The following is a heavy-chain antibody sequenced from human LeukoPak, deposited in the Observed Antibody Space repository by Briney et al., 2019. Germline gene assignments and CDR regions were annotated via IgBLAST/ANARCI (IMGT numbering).Heavy chain of an antibody. CDR3: ATAGKDLFGEFPLTFDY. CDR1: GYTLTELS. V-gene: IGHV1-24*01. CDR2: FDPEDGET. D-gene: IGHD3-10*02. J-gene: IGHJ4*02. Sequence: ASVKVSCKVSGYTLTELSMHWVRQAPGKGLEWMGGFDPEDGETIYAQKFQGRVTMTEDTSTDTAYMELSSLRSEGTAVYYCATAGKDLFGEFPLTFDYWGQGTLVTVSS.